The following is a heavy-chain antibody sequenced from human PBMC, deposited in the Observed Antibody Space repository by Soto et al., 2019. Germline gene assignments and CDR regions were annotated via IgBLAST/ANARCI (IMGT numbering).Heavy chain of an antibody. Sequence: GGSLRLSCAASGFTFSSYAMSWVRQAPGKGLEWVSAISGSGGSTYYADSVKGRFTISRDNSKNTLYLQMNSLRAEDTAVYYCAKDLGYSYGYNWFDPWGQGTLVTVSS. V-gene: IGHV3-23*01. CDR2: ISGSGGST. D-gene: IGHD5-18*01. J-gene: IGHJ5*02. CDR3: AKDLGYSYGYNWFDP. CDR1: GFTFSSYA.